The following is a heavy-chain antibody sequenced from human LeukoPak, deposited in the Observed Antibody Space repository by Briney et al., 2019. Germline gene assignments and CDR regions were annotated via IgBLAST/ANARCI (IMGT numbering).Heavy chain of an antibody. J-gene: IGHJ4*02. Sequence: PSETLSLTCTVSGGSISSSSYYWGWIRQPPRKGLEWIGNIYYSGSTYYNPSLKSRVTISVDTSKNQFSLKLSSVTAADTAVYYCARAAIQLWSFDYWGQGTLVTVSS. V-gene: IGHV4-39*07. CDR2: IYYSGST. CDR3: ARAAIQLWSFDY. CDR1: GGSISSSSYY. D-gene: IGHD5-18*01.